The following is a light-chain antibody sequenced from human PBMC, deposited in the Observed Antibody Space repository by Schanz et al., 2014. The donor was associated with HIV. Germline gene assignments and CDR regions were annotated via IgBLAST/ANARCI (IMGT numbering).Light chain of an antibody. CDR3: QSYDSSLSGSV. CDR1: SSNIGSNY. J-gene: IGLJ2*01. V-gene: IGLV1-40*01. Sequence: QSVLTQPPSASGTPGQRLTISCSGSSSNIGSNYVFWYRQLPGAAPKLLIYGNSNRPSGVPDRFSGSKSGTSASLAITGLQAEDEADYYCQSYDSSLSGSVFGGGTKLTVL. CDR2: GNS.